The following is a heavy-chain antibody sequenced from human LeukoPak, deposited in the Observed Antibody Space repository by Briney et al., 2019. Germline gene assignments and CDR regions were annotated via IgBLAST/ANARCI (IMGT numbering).Heavy chain of an antibody. D-gene: IGHD4-23*01. J-gene: IGHJ4*02. Sequence: SETLSLTCTVSGYSISSGYYWGWIRQPPGKGLEWIGSIYYSGSTYYNPSLKGRLTISADTSKNQFSLRLSSVTAADTAVYYCVRVDNGGNYFDYWGQGTLVTVSS. CDR3: VRVDNGGNYFDY. V-gene: IGHV4-38-2*02. CDR1: GYSISSGYY. CDR2: IYYSGST.